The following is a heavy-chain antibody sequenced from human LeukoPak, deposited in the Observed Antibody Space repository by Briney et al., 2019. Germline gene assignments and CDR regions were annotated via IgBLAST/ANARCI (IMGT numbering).Heavy chain of an antibody. D-gene: IGHD5-18*01. CDR1: GFTFSSYS. CDR3: ARFSDTAMVIDY. CDR2: ISSSSSYR. Sequence: GGSLRLSCAASGFTFSSYSMNWVCQAPGKGLEWVSSISSSSSYRYYADSVKGRFTISRDNAKNSLYLQMNSLRAEDTAVYYCARFSDTAMVIDYWGQGTLVTVSS. J-gene: IGHJ4*02. V-gene: IGHV3-21*01.